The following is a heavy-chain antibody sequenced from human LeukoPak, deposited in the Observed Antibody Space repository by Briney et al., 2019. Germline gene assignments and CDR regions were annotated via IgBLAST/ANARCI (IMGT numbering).Heavy chain of an antibody. CDR3: ARDSYGRAFDY. CDR1: GFTFSSYS. CDR2: ISSSSSTI. V-gene: IGHV3-48*04. Sequence: GGSLRLSCAASGFTFSSYSMNWVRQAPGKGLEWVSYISSSSSTIYYADSVKGRFTISRDNAKNPLYLQMNSLRAEDTAVYYCARDSYGRAFDYWGQGTLVTVSS. D-gene: IGHD5-18*01. J-gene: IGHJ4*02.